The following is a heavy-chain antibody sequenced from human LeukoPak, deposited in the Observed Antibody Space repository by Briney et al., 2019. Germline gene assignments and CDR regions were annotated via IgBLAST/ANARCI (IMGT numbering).Heavy chain of an antibody. V-gene: IGHV4-4*07. CDR2: IYTSGST. J-gene: IGHJ4*02. D-gene: IGHD1-26*01. CDR1: GGSISSYY. Sequence: ASETLSLTCTVSGGSISSYYWSWIRQPAGKGLEWIGRIYTSGSTNYNPSLKRRVTMSVDTSKNQFSLKLSSVTAADTAVYYCARRDAVRSQYYFDYWGQGTLVTVSS. CDR3: ARRDAVRSQYYFDY.